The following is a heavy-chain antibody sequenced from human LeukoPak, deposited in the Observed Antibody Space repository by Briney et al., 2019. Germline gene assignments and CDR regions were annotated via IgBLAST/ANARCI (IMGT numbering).Heavy chain of an antibody. Sequence: SETLSLTCTVSGGSISSGDYYWSWIRQPPGKGLEWIGYIYYSGSTYYNPSLKSRVTISVDTSKNQFSLKLSSVTAADTAVYYCARGWGGSVYYYYGMDVWAQGTTVTVPS. J-gene: IGHJ6*02. CDR2: IYYSGST. CDR3: ARGWGGSVYYYYGMDV. V-gene: IGHV4-30-4*01. CDR1: GGSISSGDYY. D-gene: IGHD3-16*01.